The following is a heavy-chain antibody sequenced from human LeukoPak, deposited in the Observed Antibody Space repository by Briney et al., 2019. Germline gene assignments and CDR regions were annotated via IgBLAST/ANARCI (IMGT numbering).Heavy chain of an antibody. CDR2: INASGGST. CDR3: ARDPGSYGPSYYFDY. CDR1: GYTFTTYY. V-gene: IGHV1-46*01. J-gene: IGHJ4*02. Sequence: ASVKVSCKASGYTFTTYYMHWVRQAPGRGLEWMGIINASGGSTSYAQKFQGRVTMTRDTSTSTVYMELSSLRSEDTAMYSCARDPGSYGPSYYFDYWGQGTLVTVSS. D-gene: IGHD5-18*01.